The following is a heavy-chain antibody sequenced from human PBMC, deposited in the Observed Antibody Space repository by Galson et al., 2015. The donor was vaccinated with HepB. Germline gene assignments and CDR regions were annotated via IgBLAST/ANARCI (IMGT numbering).Heavy chain of an antibody. Sequence: SETLSLTCAVYGGSFSGYYWSWIRQPPGKGLEWIGEINHSGSTNYNPSLKSRVTISVDTSKNQFSLKLSSVTAADTAVYYCARGKGNWVIAARSYFYYGMDVWDQGTSVTVSS. D-gene: IGHD6-6*01. CDR1: GGSFSGYY. CDR3: ARGKGNWVIAARSYFYYGMDV. V-gene: IGHV4-34*01. CDR2: INHSGST. J-gene: IGHJ6*02.